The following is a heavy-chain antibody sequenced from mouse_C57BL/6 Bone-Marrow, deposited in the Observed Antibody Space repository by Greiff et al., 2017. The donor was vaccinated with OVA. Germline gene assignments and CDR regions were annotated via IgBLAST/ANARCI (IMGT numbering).Heavy chain of an antibody. CDR3: ARWPFYGYDVRFAY. CDR2: INPSNGGT. J-gene: IGHJ3*01. V-gene: IGHV1-53*01. D-gene: IGHD2-2*01. Sequence: VQLQQPGTELVKPGASVKLSCKASGYTFTSYWMHWVKQRPGQGLEWIGNINPSNGGTNYNEKFKSKATLTVDKSSSTAYMQLSCLTSEDSAVYYCARWPFYGYDVRFAYWGQGTLVTVSA. CDR1: GYTFTSYW.